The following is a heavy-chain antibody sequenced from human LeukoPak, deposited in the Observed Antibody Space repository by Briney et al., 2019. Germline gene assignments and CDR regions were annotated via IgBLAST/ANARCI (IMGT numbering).Heavy chain of an antibody. J-gene: IGHJ6*03. CDR3: ARVASYGYQQQLVHYYYYYMDV. CDR1: GASISSSNW. D-gene: IGHD5-18*01. CDR2: IYHSGST. Sequence: SETLSLTCAVSGASISSSNWLSWVRQPPGKGLEWIGEIYHSGSTNYNPSLKSRVTISVDTSKKQFSLRLSSVTAADTAVYYCARVASYGYQQQLVHYYYYYMDVWGKGTTVTVSS. V-gene: IGHV4-4*02.